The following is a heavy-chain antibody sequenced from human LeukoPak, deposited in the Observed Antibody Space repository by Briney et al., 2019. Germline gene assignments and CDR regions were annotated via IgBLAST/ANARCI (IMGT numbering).Heavy chain of an antibody. CDR2: IYSGGST. V-gene: IGHV3-66*01. J-gene: IGHJ4*02. CDR1: GFTVSSNY. Sequence: GGSLRLSCAASGFTVSSNYMSWVRQAPGKGLEWVSVIYSGGSTYYADSVKGRFTISRDNSKNTLCLQMNSLRAEDTAVYYCARETRYSYLDYWGQGTLVTVSS. D-gene: IGHD5-18*01. CDR3: ARETRYSYLDY.